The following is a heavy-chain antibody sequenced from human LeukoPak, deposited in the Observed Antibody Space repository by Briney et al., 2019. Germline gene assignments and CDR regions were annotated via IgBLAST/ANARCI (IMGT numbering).Heavy chain of an antibody. Sequence: AGGSLRLSCAASGFTFSSYAMSWVRQAPGKGLEWVSAISGSGGSTYYADSVKGRFTISRDNSKNTLYLQMNSLRAEDTAVYYCARDIPRIAAAGTGAFDIWGQGTMVTVSS. CDR3: ARDIPRIAAAGTGAFDI. J-gene: IGHJ3*02. CDR2: ISGSGGST. V-gene: IGHV3-23*01. CDR1: GFTFSSYA. D-gene: IGHD6-13*01.